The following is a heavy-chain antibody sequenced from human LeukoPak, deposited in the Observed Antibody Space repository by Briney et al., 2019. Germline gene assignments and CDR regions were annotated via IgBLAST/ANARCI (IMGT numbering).Heavy chain of an antibody. CDR2: IYHRGST. D-gene: IGHD3-22*01. J-gene: IGHJ4*02. CDR1: GYSISSDNY. Sequence: SETLSLTCAVSGYSISSDNYWVWIRPPPGHGLEWTGVIYHRGSTYYNPYLKRRVTMSVDTSKNQFPLKLSSVTAADTAVYYCARAPRDSSSSNYMRRFDYWGEGTLVTVSS. CDR3: ARAPRDSSSSNYMRRFDY. V-gene: IGHV4-38-2*01.